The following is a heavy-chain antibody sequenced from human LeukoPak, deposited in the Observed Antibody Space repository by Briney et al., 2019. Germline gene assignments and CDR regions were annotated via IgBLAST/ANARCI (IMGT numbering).Heavy chain of an antibody. CDR3: ARLRGGVQLWGD. CDR1: GGSITSNSYS. J-gene: IGHJ4*02. D-gene: IGHD5-18*01. V-gene: IGHV4-39*01. CDR2: LSHAGTN. Sequence: PSETLSLTCTVSGGSITSNSYSWGWIRQPPGKGLQWIVTLSHAGTNYYNPSLKSRVTMPVDRSKNQSSLKLTSVTATDTAVYYCARLRGGVQLWGDWGQGTLVTVSS.